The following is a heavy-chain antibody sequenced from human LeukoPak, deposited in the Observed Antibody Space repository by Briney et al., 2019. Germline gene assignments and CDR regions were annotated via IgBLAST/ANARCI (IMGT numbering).Heavy chain of an antibody. V-gene: IGHV3-23*01. CDR3: AKDMELAS. CDR2: ISSSGANA. J-gene: IGHJ5*02. Sequence: GGSLRLSCAASGFTFRDAAMTWVRQAPGKGLEWVSLISSSGANAYYADSVKGRFTISRDNSKNTLYLQMNNLRGEDTAEYCCAKDMELASWGQGTLVTVSS. CDR1: GFTFRDAA. D-gene: IGHD1-26*01.